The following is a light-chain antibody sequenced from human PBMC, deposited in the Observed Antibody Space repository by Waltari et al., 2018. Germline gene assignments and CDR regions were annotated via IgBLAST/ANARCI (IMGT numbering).Light chain of an antibody. J-gene: IGLJ3*02. V-gene: IGLV1-44*01. CDR1: SANTGSNT. CDR2: SNN. CDR3: AAWDDSLNGWV. Sequence: SELTQPPSASGTPGQRVTISCSGSSANTGSNTVNWYQQLPGTAPKLLIYSNNQRPPGVPDRFSGSKSGTSASLAISGLQSEDEADYYCAAWDDSLNGWVFGGGTKLTVL.